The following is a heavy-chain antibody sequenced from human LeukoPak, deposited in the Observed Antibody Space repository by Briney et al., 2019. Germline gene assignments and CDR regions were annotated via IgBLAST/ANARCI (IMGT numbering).Heavy chain of an antibody. V-gene: IGHV4-30-4*08. CDR2: IYYSGST. D-gene: IGHD4-23*01. CDR3: AREDYGGKAYYFDY. CDR1: GASISSGDYY. Sequence: SETLSLTCTVSGASISSGDYYWSWIRQPPGKGLEWIGYIYYSGSTYYNPSLKSRVTISVDTSKNQFSLKLSSVTAADTAVYYCAREDYGGKAYYFDYWGQGTLVTVSS. J-gene: IGHJ4*02.